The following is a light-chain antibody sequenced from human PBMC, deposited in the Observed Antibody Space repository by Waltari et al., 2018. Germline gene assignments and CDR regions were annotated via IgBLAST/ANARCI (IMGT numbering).Light chain of an antibody. CDR2: DVS. CDR1: QNMRDS. J-gene: IGKJ4*01. V-gene: IGKV1-33*01. Sequence: DIQMTQSPSSLSASVGERVTITCRASQNMRDSLNWYQQRPGKAPKLLIYDVSNLEIGVPSRFSARGSGTDFTFTISSLQTEDIGTYYCQQYDKLPLTFGGGTKVEIK. CDR3: QQYDKLPLT.